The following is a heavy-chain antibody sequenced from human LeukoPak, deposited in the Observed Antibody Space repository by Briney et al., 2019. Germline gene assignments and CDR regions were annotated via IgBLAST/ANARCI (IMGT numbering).Heavy chain of an antibody. D-gene: IGHD2-15*01. V-gene: IGHV1-2*02. CDR1: GYTFTGYY. CDR2: INPNSGGT. J-gene: IGHJ4*02. Sequence: PAASVKVSCKASGYTFTGYYMHWVRQAPGQGLEWMGWINPNSGGTNYAQKFQGRVTMTRNTSISTAYMELSSLRSEDTAVYYCARAGGYCGRISCPYYFDYWGQGSLVAVSS. CDR3: ARAGGYCGRISCPYYFDY.